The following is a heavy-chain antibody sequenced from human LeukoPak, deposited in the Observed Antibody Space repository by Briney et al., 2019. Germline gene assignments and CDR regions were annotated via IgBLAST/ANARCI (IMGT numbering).Heavy chain of an antibody. D-gene: IGHD4-23*01. J-gene: IGHJ4*02. CDR3: ARNGGNSDYDY. Sequence: SETLSLTCAVSGGSISSSSSICWTWVRQPPGEGLEWIGEIYHNGATNYNPSLKSRVTMLLDKSKNQFFLKPNSVTAADTAVYYCARNGGNSDYDYWGQGTLVTVSS. CDR1: GGSISSSSSIC. CDR2: IYHNGAT. V-gene: IGHV4-4*02.